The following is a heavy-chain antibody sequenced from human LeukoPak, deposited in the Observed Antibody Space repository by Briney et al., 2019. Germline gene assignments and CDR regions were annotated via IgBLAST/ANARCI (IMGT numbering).Heavy chain of an antibody. CDR3: ARETPRRGETRDGYR. J-gene: IGHJ4*02. CDR2: ISSTSGTI. Sequence: GGSLRLSCAASGFTFSSYNMNWVRQAPGKGLEWVSYISSTSGTIYYADSMKGRFTISRDNAKKSLYLQMNSLRAEDTAVYYCARETPRRGETRDGYRWGQGTLVTVSS. CDR1: GFTFSSYN. V-gene: IGHV3-48*04. D-gene: IGHD5-24*01.